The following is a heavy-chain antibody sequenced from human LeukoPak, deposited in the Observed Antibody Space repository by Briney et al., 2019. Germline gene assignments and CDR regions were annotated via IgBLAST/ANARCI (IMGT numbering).Heavy chain of an antibody. J-gene: IGHJ4*02. D-gene: IGHD3-10*01. CDR2: IFTSGSA. V-gene: IGHV4-4*07. CDR1: GGSISKYY. CDR3: ASGYGSGSYLY. Sequence: SETLSLTCTVSGGSISKYYLSWIRQPAGKGLEWIGRIFTSGSATSSSSLKSRITMSADTSKNQFSLNLSSVTAADTAVYFCASGYGSGSYLYWGQGILVTVSS.